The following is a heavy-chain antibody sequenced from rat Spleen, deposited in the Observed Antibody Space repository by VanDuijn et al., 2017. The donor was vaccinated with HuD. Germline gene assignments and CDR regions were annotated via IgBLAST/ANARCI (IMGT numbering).Heavy chain of an antibody. V-gene: IGHV3-3*01. Sequence: EVQLQESGPGLVKPSQSLSLTCSVTGYSITSNYWGWIRKFPGNKMEWLGYINSAGTTTYNPSLKSRISITRDTSKNQFFLQVNSVTTEDTATYYCARSGYGSQGHYFDYWGQGVMVTVSS. CDR1: GYSITSNY. D-gene: IGHD1-3*01. CDR2: INSAGTT. CDR3: ARSGYGSQGHYFDY. J-gene: IGHJ2*01.